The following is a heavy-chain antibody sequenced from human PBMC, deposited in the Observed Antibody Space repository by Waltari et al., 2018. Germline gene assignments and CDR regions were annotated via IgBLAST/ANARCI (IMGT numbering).Heavy chain of an antibody. J-gene: IGHJ4*02. CDR1: GGAFRGYY. Sequence: QVQLQQWGAGLLKPSETLSLTCAVSGGAFRGYYWSWIRQPPGKGLEWIGEINHSGSTNYNPSLKSRVTISVDTSKNQFSLKLSSVTAADTAVYYCASGSSVQTEDYWGQGTLVTVSS. D-gene: IGHD3-22*01. CDR3: ASGSSVQTEDY. V-gene: IGHV4-34*01. CDR2: INHSGST.